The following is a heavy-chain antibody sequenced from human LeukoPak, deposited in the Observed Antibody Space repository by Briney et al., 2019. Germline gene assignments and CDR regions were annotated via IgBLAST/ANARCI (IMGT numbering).Heavy chain of an antibody. V-gene: IGHV1-24*01. CDR1: GYTLTELS. D-gene: IGHD6-13*01. Sequence: ASVKVSCKVSGYTLTELSMHWVRQAPGKGLEWMGGFDPEDGETIYAQKFQGRVTMTEDTSTDTAYMELSSLRSEDTAVYYCATVSGAAGSIDYWGQGTLVTVFS. CDR2: FDPEDGET. J-gene: IGHJ4*02. CDR3: ATVSGAAGSIDY.